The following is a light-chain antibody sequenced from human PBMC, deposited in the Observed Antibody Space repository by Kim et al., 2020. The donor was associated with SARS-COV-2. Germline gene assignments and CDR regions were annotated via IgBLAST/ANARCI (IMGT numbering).Light chain of an antibody. J-gene: IGLJ2*01. V-gene: IGLV3-1*01. CDR2: QDI. CDR1: ELGDKY. CDR3: QAWDSGTAVV. Sequence: VTQGKTASSNGSGDELGDKYVFWYQQKPGQSPVLVIYQDIKRPSGIPERFSASNFGNTATLTISGTQATDEADYYCQAWDSGTAVVFGEGTQLTVL.